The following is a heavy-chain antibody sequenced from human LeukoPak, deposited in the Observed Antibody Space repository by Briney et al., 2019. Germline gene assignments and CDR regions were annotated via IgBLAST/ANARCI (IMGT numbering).Heavy chain of an antibody. CDR3: ARDKEVGAPDY. CDR1: GGTFSSYA. J-gene: IGHJ4*02. Sequence: ASVKVSCKASGGTFSSYAISWVRQAPGQGLEWMGWINPNSGGTNYAQKFQDRVTMTRDTSISTAYMELSRLRSDDTAVYYCARDKEVGAPDYWGQGTLVTVSS. D-gene: IGHD1-26*01. CDR2: INPNSGGT. V-gene: IGHV1-2*02.